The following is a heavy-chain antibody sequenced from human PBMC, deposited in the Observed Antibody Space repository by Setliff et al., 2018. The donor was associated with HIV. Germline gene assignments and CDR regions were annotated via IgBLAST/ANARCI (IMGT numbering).Heavy chain of an antibody. CDR2: IIPNVGVV. V-gene: IGHV1-69*04. CDR3: AKGGYYDSTGYYYYYLYYLDE. CDR1: GGTFSGYA. J-gene: IGHJ6*03. Sequence: ASVKVSCKASGGTFSGYAINWVRQAPGQGLEWLGNIIPNVGVVYCAQRFQGRVTITTVQSTSTAYLELSSLRSEDTAVYYCAKGGYYDSTGYYYYYLYYLDEWGKGTTVTVSS. D-gene: IGHD3-22*01.